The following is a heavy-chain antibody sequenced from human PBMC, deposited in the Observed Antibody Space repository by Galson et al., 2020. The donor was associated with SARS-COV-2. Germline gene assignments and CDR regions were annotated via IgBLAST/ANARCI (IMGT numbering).Heavy chain of an antibody. CDR2: IYYSGST. D-gene: IGHD3-22*01. CDR3: ARDGGWDRYDSPGGFDY. V-gene: IGHV4-31*03. J-gene: IGHJ4*02. CDR1: GGSVTSGTYY. Sequence: ASETLSLTCTVSGGSVTSGTYYWAWIRQRPGKGLEWVGSIYYSGSTYYNPSLKSRVSISLDTSENQFSLKLRSVTAADTAVYYCARDGGWDRYDSPGGFDYWGQGTLVTVSS.